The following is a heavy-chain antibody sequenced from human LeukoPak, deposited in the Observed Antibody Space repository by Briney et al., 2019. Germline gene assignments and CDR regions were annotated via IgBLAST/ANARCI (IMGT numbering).Heavy chain of an antibody. CDR3: ARGRFGSVVVPFDY. Sequence: GGSLRLSCAASGFTFSSYDMHWVRQATGKGLEWVSAIGTAGDTYYPGSVKGRFTISRENAKNSLYLQMNSLRAGDTAVYYCARGRFGSVVVPFDYWGQGTLITVSS. J-gene: IGHJ4*02. D-gene: IGHD3-22*01. CDR2: IGTAGDT. V-gene: IGHV3-13*01. CDR1: GFTFSSYD.